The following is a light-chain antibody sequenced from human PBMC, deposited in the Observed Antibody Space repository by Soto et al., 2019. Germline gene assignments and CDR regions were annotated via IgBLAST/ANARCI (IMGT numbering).Light chain of an antibody. CDR2: SKD. CDR3: AGWDDSLNGVV. CDR1: SSNMGSNI. Sequence: QSVLTQPPSASGTPGQRVTISCSGSSSNMGSNIVNWYQQLPGAAPKLLIYSKDQRPSGVPDRFSGSKSGTSASLAISGLQSEDEADYYCAGWDDSLNGVVFGGGTKLTVL. J-gene: IGLJ2*01. V-gene: IGLV1-44*01.